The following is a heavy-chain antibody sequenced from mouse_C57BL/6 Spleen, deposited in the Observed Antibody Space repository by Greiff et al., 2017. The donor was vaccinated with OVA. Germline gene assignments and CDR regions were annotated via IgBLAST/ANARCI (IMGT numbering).Heavy chain of an antibody. Sequence: QVQLKQPGAELVMPGASVKLSCKASGYTFTSYWMHWVKQRPGQGLEWIGEIDPSDSYTNYNQKFKGKSTLTVDKSSSTAYMQLSSLTSEDSAVYYCARKRYGSSYDYWGQGTTLTVSS. J-gene: IGHJ2*01. V-gene: IGHV1-69*01. CDR2: IDPSDSYT. CDR1: GYTFTSYW. D-gene: IGHD1-1*01. CDR3: ARKRYGSSYDY.